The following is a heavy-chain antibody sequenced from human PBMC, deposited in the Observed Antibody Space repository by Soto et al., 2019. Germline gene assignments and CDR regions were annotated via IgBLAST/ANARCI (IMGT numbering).Heavy chain of an antibody. V-gene: IGHV3-23*01. CDR1: GFTFSTYA. Sequence: GSLRLSCAASGFTFSTYAMSWVRQAPGKGLEWVSAISGSGGNSTFYGDSVKGRFTISRDNSKNTLYLEMSSLGAEDTAVYYCAKGGGSCCFDCWGQGTLVTVSS. CDR2: ISGSGGNST. D-gene: IGHD2-15*01. CDR3: AKGGGSCCFDC. J-gene: IGHJ4*02.